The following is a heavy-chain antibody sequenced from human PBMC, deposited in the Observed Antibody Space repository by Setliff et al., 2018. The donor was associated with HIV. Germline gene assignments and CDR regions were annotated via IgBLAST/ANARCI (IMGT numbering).Heavy chain of an antibody. V-gene: IGHV3-23*01. CDR2: ISDI. Sequence: GGSLRLSCAASGFTFSSYMMNWVRQSPGKGLEWVSGISDIYYADSVKGRFTISRENSKNTLYLQMNNLRPEETATYYCVRDPIEGSPDYFDYWGQGALVTVSS. D-gene: IGHD1-26*01. CDR1: GFTFSSYM. CDR3: VRDPIEGSPDYFDY. J-gene: IGHJ4*02.